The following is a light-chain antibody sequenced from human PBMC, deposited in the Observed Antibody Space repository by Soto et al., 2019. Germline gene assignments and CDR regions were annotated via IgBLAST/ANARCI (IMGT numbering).Light chain of an antibody. Sequence: EIVLTQSPATLSLPPGEIATLSCRASQSVSSYLAWYQQKPGQAPRLLIYDASNRSTGIPARFSGSGSGTDFTLTSSSLEPEDFAVYYCQQRSNWPTFGGGTKVEIK. CDR3: QQRSNWPT. CDR2: DAS. J-gene: IGKJ4*01. CDR1: QSVSSY. V-gene: IGKV3-11*01.